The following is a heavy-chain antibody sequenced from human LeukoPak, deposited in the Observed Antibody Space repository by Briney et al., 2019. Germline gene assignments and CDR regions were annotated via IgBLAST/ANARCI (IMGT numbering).Heavy chain of an antibody. D-gene: IGHD2-2*01. Sequence: GGSLRLSCAASGFTFSSYDMHWVRQATGKGLEWVSAIGTAGDTYYPGSVKGRFTISRENAKNSSYLQMNSLRAGDTAVYYCARVPSVVGYWYFDLWGRGTLVTVSS. J-gene: IGHJ2*01. V-gene: IGHV3-13*01. CDR2: IGTAGDT. CDR3: ARVPSVVGYWYFDL. CDR1: GFTFSSYD.